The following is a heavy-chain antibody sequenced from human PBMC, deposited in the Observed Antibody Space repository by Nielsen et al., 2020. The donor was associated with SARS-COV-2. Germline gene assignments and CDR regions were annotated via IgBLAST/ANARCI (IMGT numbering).Heavy chain of an antibody. CDR3: ARDGPRGYYYDSSGYAYFDY. Sequence: ASVKVSCKASGYTFTSYYMHWVRQAPGQGLEWMGIINPSGGSTSYAQKFQGRVTMTRDTSTSTVYMELSSLRSEDTAVYYCARDGPRGYYYDSSGYAYFDYWGQGTLVTVSS. V-gene: IGHV1-46*01. CDR1: GYTFTSYY. J-gene: IGHJ4*02. D-gene: IGHD3-22*01. CDR2: INPSGGST.